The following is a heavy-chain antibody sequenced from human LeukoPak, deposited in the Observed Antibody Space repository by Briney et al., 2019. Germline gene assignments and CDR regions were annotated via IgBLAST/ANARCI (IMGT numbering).Heavy chain of an antibody. CDR3: ARGSYDYVWGSYRYTKALFDY. J-gene: IGHJ4*02. CDR2: TYYRSKWYN. Sequence: SQTLSLTCAISGNSVSSNSAAWNWIRQSPSRGLEWLGRTYYRSKWYNDYAVSVKSRITINPDTSKNQFSLQLNSVTPEDTAVYYCARGSYDYVWGSYRYTKALFDYWGQGTLVTVSS. CDR1: GNSVSSNSAA. V-gene: IGHV6-1*01. D-gene: IGHD3-16*02.